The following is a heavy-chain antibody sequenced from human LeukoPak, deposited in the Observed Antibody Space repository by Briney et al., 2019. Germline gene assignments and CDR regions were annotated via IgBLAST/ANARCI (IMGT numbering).Heavy chain of an antibody. CDR3: AKDAPKLGRAVGY. J-gene: IGHJ4*02. CDR2: IWNDGSNK. V-gene: IGHV3-30*02. Sequence: PGGSLRLSCTASGFTFSYYGIHWVRQAPGKGLEWVAIIWNDGSNKFYADSVKGRFTISRDNSKNTLYLQMNSLRAEDTAVYYCAKDAPKLGRAVGYWGQGTLVTVSS. D-gene: IGHD7-27*01. CDR1: GFTFSYYG.